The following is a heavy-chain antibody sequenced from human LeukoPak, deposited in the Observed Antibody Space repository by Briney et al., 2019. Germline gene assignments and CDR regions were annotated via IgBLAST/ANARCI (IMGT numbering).Heavy chain of an antibody. V-gene: IGHV3-20*04. Sequence: GGALRLSCADSGFTLDEYGTSCVRHAPGGGLEWVSGIKWSGDRTGYTHSVEGRFTISRDNAKNALFVQKDSLRAADTCLFYCASVGQKLSFSDYFDNWGQGTLVTVSS. CDR2: IKWSGDRT. CDR3: ASVGQKLSFSDYFDN. CDR1: GFTLDEYG. D-gene: IGHD6-13*01. J-gene: IGHJ4*02.